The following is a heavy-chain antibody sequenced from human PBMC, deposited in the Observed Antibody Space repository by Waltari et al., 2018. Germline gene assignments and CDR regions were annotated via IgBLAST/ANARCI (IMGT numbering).Heavy chain of an antibody. D-gene: IGHD2-2*01. V-gene: IGHV2-5*02. CDR2: IYWDVDK. CDR3: AHIEPAAMPAVPFDY. CDR1: GFSLSTSGVG. Sequence: QITLKESGPTMVKPTQTLTLTCTFSGFSLSTSGVGVGWISQPPGKALEWLAVIYWDVDKRYSTTLMSTHTITRDPATYHVILTITNMDPVDTATYYCAHIEPAAMPAVPFDYWGQGTLVTVSS. J-gene: IGHJ4*02.